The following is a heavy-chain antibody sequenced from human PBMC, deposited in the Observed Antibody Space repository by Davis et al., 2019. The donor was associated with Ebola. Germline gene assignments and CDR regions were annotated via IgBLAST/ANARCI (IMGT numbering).Heavy chain of an antibody. D-gene: IGHD3-3*01. Sequence: SETLSLTCAVSGGSISSGGYSWSWIRPPPGKGLEWIGYIYHSGSTYYNPSLKSRVTITVYRSKNQFSLKLSSVTAADTDVYYCARGDYDLWSGLGMDVWGQGTTVTVSS. CDR3: ARGDYDLWSGLGMDV. J-gene: IGHJ6*02. CDR1: GGSISSGGYS. V-gene: IGHV4-30-2*01. CDR2: IYHSGST.